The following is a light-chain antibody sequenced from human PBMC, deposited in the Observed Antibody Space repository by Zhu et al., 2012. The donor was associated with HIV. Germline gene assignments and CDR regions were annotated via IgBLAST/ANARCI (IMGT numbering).Light chain of an antibody. CDR2: DVS. V-gene: IGKV3-20*01. CDR1: QTIRSGY. J-gene: IGKJ2*01. Sequence: EIVLTQSPGTLGLSPGERATLSCRASQTIRSGYLAWYQQKPGQAPRLLMYDVSTRATGFPDRFSGSGSGTDFTLTISRLEPEDFAYSCQQYANSPYTFGQGTKLEI. CDR3: QQYANSPYT.